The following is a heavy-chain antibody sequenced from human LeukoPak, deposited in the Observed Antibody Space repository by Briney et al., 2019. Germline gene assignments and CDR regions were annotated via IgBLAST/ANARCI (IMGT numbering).Heavy chain of an antibody. J-gene: IGHJ4*02. CDR1: GFTFSSYW. V-gene: IGHV3-7*01. CDR2: IKQDGSEK. D-gene: IGHD6-19*01. Sequence: GGSLRLSCAASGFTFSSYWMSWVRQAPGKGLEWVANIKQDGSEKYYVDSVKGRFTISRDDAKNSLYLQMNGLRAEDTAVYYCAGYSSDYYDGEYYFDYWGQGTLVTVSS. CDR3: AGYSSDYYDGEYYFDY.